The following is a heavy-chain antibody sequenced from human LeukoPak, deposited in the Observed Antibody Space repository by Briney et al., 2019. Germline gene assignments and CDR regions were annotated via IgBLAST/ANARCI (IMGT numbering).Heavy chain of an antibody. D-gene: IGHD3-10*01. J-gene: IGHJ4*02. CDR1: GFTFSSYW. CDR3: ARTFGSGSYGEYYFDY. Sequence: GGSLRLSCAASGFTFSSYWMSWVRQAPGKGLEWVTNIKQDGSEKYYVDSVKGRFTISRDNAKNSLYLQMNSLRPEDTALYYCARTFGSGSYGEYYFDYWGQGTLVTVSS. CDR2: IKQDGSEK. V-gene: IGHV3-7*03.